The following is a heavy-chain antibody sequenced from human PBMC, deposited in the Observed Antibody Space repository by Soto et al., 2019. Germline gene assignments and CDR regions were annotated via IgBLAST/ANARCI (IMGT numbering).Heavy chain of an antibody. CDR3: ARDYDILTGYGMDV. Sequence: ASVKVSCKASGYTFTSYGISWVRQAPGQGLEWMGWISAYNGNTNYAQKLQGRVTMTTDTSTSTAYMELRSPRSDDTAVYYCARDYDILTGYGMDVWGQGTTVTVSS. J-gene: IGHJ6*02. V-gene: IGHV1-18*01. CDR2: ISAYNGNT. CDR1: GYTFTSYG. D-gene: IGHD3-9*01.